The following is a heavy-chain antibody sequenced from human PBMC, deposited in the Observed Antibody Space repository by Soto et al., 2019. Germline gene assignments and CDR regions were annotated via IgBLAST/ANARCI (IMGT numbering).Heavy chain of an antibody. CDR1: GGSFSGYY. Sequence: SETLSLTCAVYGGSFSGYYWSWIRQPPGKGLEWIGEINHSGSTNYNPSLKSRVTISVDTSKNQFSLKLSSVTAADTAVYYCARDEQLVPTYYYYGMDVWGQGTTVTVSS. D-gene: IGHD6-6*01. V-gene: IGHV4-34*01. CDR3: ARDEQLVPTYYYYGMDV. CDR2: INHSGST. J-gene: IGHJ6*02.